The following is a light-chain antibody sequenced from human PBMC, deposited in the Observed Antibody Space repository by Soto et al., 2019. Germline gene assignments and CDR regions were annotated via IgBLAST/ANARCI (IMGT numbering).Light chain of an antibody. V-gene: IGLV2-14*01. CDR1: SSDVGGYDQ. CDR3: SSYTGSDTF. J-gene: IGLJ2*01. Sequence: QSVLTQPASVSGSPGQSIAISCTGTSSDVGGYDQVSWYQQHPGKAPKLMIYAVTTRPSGVSTRFSGSKSGNTASLTISGLHAEDEADYYCSSYTGSDTFFGGGTKLTVL. CDR2: AVT.